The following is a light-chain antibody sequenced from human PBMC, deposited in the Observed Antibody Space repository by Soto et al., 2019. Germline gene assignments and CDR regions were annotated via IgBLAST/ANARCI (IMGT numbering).Light chain of an antibody. Sequence: QSVLTQQPSVSGAPGQRVTISCTGGSSNIGAGYDVHWYQQLPGTAPKLLIYGNSNRPSGVPDRFSGSKSGTSASLAITGLQAEDEADYYCQSYDSSLSGFYVFGTGTKVTVL. CDR3: QSYDSSLSGFYV. CDR2: GNS. J-gene: IGLJ1*01. CDR1: SSNIGAGYD. V-gene: IGLV1-40*01.